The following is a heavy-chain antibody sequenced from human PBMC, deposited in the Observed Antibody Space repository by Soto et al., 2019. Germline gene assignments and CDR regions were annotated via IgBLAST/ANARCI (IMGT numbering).Heavy chain of an antibody. CDR1: GGSISSYY. D-gene: IGHD1-20*01. CDR3: ARHNWHDGGYFDY. CDR2: IYYSGST. J-gene: IGHJ4*02. Sequence: QVQLQESGPGLVKPSETLSLTCTVSGGSISSYYWSWIRQPPGKGLEWIGYIYYSGSTNYNPSLKSRVTISVDTSKNQFSLKLSSVTAADTAVYYCARHNWHDGGYFDYWGQGTLVTVSS. V-gene: IGHV4-59*01.